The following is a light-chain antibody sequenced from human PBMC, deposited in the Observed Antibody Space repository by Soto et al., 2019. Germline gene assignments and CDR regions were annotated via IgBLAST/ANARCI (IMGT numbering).Light chain of an antibody. J-gene: IGKJ1*01. V-gene: IGKV1-9*01. Sequence: IQLTQSPSSLSASVGDRVTLTCRASQGISSYLAWYQQKPGKAPKLLIYAASSLQSGVPSRFSGSGSGTEFTLTINSLQPDDFATYYCQQYKSYWTFGQGTKVDIK. CDR2: AAS. CDR1: QGISSY. CDR3: QQYKSYWT.